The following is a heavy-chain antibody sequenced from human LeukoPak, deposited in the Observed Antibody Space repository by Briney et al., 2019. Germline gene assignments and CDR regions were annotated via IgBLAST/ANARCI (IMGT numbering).Heavy chain of an antibody. V-gene: IGHV1-24*01. Sequence: ASVKVSCKVSGYTLTELSMHWVRQVPGKGLEWMGGFDPEDGETIYAQKFQGRVTMTEDTSTDTAYMELSSLRSEDTAVHYCATWNFDSSGHDYWGQGTLVTVSS. CDR1: GYTLTELS. D-gene: IGHD3-22*01. J-gene: IGHJ4*02. CDR3: ATWNFDSSGHDY. CDR2: FDPEDGET.